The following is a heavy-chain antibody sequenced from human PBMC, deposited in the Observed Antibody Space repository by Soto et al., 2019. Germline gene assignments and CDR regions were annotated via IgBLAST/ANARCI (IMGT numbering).Heavy chain of an antibody. CDR2: ISGSGGST. CDR3: AKADYYDSSGYLDY. Sequence: LRLSCAASGFTFSSYAMSWVRQAPGKGLEWVSAISGSGGSTYYADSVKGRFTISRDNSKNTLYLQMNSLRAEDTAVYYCAKADYYDSSGYLDYWGQGTLVTVSS. CDR1: GFTFSSYA. J-gene: IGHJ4*02. D-gene: IGHD3-22*01. V-gene: IGHV3-23*01.